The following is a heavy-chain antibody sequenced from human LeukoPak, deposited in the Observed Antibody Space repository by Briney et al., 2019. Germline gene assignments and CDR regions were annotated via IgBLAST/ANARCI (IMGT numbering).Heavy chain of an antibody. J-gene: IGHJ4*02. CDR3: AKGRSGYYYGSGPLDS. CDR1: GFTFDDYA. Sequence: GGSLRLSCAGSGFTFDDYAMHWVRQAPGKGLEWVSGISWNSGNIGYADSVKGRFIVSRDDAKNSLYLQMNSLRDEDMALYYCAKGRSGYYYGSGPLDSWGQGTLVTVSS. V-gene: IGHV3-9*03. D-gene: IGHD3-10*01. CDR2: ISWNSGNI.